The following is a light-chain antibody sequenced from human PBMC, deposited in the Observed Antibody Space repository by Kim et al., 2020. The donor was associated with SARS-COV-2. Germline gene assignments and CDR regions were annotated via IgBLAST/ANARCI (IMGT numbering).Light chain of an antibody. J-gene: IGLJ3*02. V-gene: IGLV10-54*01. CDR2: RNN. Sequence: QAGLTQPPSMSKGLGQTATLTCAGNSNNVGNQGAVWLRQHQGHPPKLLTYRNNNRPSGISERLSASRSENTASLTITGLQPEDEADYYCSAWDSSLSAWVFGGGTQLTVL. CDR3: SAWDSSLSAWV. CDR1: SNNVGNQG.